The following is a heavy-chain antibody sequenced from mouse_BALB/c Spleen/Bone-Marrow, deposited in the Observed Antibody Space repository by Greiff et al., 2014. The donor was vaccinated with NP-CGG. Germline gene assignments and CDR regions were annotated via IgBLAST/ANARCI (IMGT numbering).Heavy chain of an antibody. D-gene: IGHD2-4*01. CDR2: IDPSDSYT. CDR1: GYTFTSYW. CDR3: TRGDYDWYFDA. Sequence: VQGVESGAELVKPGASVKMSCKASGYTFTSYWMHWVKQRPGQGLEWIGVIDPSDSYTSYNQKFKGKATLTVDTSSSTAYMQLSSLTSEDSAVYYCTRGDYDWYFDAWGAGTTVTVSS. V-gene: IGHV1S127*01. J-gene: IGHJ1*01.